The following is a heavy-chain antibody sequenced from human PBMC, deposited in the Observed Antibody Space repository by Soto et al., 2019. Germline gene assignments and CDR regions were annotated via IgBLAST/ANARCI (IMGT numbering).Heavy chain of an antibody. V-gene: IGHV3-33*01. CDR2: IWYDGSNK. CDR1: GFTFSSYG. D-gene: IGHD4-17*01. Sequence: GGSLRLSCAASGFTFSSYGMHWVRQAPGKGLEWVAVIWYDGSNKYYADSVKGRFTISRDNSKNTLYLQMNSLRAEDTAVYYCARDLSDYGDYFNWFDPWGQGTLVTVSS. J-gene: IGHJ5*02. CDR3: ARDLSDYGDYFNWFDP.